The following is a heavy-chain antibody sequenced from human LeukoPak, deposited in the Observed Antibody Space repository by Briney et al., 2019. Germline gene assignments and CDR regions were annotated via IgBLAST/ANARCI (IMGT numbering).Heavy chain of an antibody. D-gene: IGHD4-17*01. V-gene: IGHV4-31*03. Sequence: KPSQTLSLTCTVSGCSISSGGYHWSWIRQHPRKGLEWIGYIYYSGSTYYNPSLKSRVTISVDTSKNQFSLKLSSVTAADTAVYYRAREDDYGDYVFDYWGQGTLVTVSS. J-gene: IGHJ4*02. CDR2: IYYSGST. CDR1: GCSISSGGYH. CDR3: AREDDYGDYVFDY.